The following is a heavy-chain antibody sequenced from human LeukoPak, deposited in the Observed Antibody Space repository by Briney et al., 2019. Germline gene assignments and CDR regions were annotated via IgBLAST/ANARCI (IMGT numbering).Heavy chain of an antibody. V-gene: IGHV4-59*01. CDR2: IYYSGST. CDR1: GGSISSYY. Sequence: SETLSLTCTVSGGSISSYYWSWIRQPPGKGLEWIGYIYYSGSTNYNPSLKSRVTISVDTSENQFSLKLSSVTAADTAVYYYARGPTTVTTSFDYWGQGTLVTVSS. CDR3: ARGPTTVTTSFDY. J-gene: IGHJ4*02. D-gene: IGHD4-11*01.